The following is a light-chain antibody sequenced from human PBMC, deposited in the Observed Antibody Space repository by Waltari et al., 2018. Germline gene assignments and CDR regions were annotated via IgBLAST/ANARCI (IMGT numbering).Light chain of an antibody. CDR2: DAS. CDR3: QKYGSLPAT. V-gene: IGKV3-20*01. J-gene: IGKJ1*01. CDR1: QSISSF. Sequence: EIMLTQSPGTLSLSPGERATLSCRASQSISSFFAWYQQKPGQAPRLLIYDASTRATGIPDRFSGSGSGTDFSLTISRLEPEDIAVYYCQKYGSLPATFGQGTKVEIK.